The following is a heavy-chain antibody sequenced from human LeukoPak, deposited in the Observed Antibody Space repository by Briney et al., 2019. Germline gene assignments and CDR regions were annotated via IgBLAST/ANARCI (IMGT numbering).Heavy chain of an antibody. Sequence: GESLKISCKGSGYSFTSYWIGWVRQMPGKGLEWMGIIYPGDSDTRYSPSFQGQVTISADKSISTAYLQWSSLKASDTAMYYCARRDFTYYYGSGTRHANWFDPWGQGTLVTVSS. CDR2: IYPGDSDT. V-gene: IGHV5-51*01. CDR3: ARRDFTYYYGSGTRHANWFDP. D-gene: IGHD3-10*01. J-gene: IGHJ5*02. CDR1: GYSFTSYW.